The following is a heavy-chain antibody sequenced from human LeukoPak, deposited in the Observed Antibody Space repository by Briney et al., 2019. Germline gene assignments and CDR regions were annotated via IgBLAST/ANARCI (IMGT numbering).Heavy chain of an antibody. D-gene: IGHD3-10*01. V-gene: IGHV2-5*01. CDR3: AHSLVPYYYCSGLYSAFDI. CDR2: IYWNDDK. J-gene: IGHJ3*02. Sequence: SGPTLVKPTRTLTLTCTFSGFSLSTSGVAVGWIRQPPGKALEWLSLIYWNDDKRDSASLKSRLTITKDTAKNQVVVTLTSMDPVDTATYYRAHSLVPYYYCSGLYSAFDIWGQGTMVTVSS. CDR1: GFSLSTSGVA.